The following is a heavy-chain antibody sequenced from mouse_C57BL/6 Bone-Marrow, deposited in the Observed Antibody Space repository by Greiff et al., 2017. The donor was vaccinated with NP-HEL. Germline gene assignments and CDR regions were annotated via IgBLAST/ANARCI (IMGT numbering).Heavy chain of an antibody. V-gene: IGHV5-6*01. Sequence: EVQLVESGGDLVKPGGSLKLSCAASGFPFSSYGMSWVRQTPDKRLEWVATISSGGSYTYYPDSVKGRFTISRDNAKNTLYLQMSSLKSEDTAMYYCASSDGIKYYGSSLYWYFDVWGTGTTVTVSS. J-gene: IGHJ1*03. D-gene: IGHD1-1*01. CDR1: GFPFSSYG. CDR3: ASSDGIKYYGSSLYWYFDV. CDR2: ISSGGSYT.